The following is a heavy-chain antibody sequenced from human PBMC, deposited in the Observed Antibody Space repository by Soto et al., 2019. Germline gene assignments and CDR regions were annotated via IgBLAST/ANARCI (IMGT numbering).Heavy chain of an antibody. CDR2: VNHSGEA. CDR3: ARHVPLCTTADCDYLEVLFDP. Sequence: SETLSLTCGVYGGSFRDYYWIWVRQPPGKGLEWIGEVNHSGEATYNPSLQSRITISLDTSNNQFSLKMTSVTAADTAVYYCARHVPLCTTADCDYLEVLFDPWGRGTLVTVSS. D-gene: IGHD2-21*02. V-gene: IGHV4-34*01. J-gene: IGHJ5*02. CDR1: GGSFRDYY.